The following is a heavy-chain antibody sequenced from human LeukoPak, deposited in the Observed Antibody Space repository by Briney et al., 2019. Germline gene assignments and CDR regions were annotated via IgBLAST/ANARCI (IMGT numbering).Heavy chain of an antibody. V-gene: IGHV3-23*01. Sequence: PGASLRLSCAASGFTFSRCAMIWLRQAPGKGLEWVAGTTGSGGATYYADSVMRRCTIYRDNSQNTLFLQMHSLRAEDTAVYYCARGSTLRLGELSPFDYWGQGAPVTVSS. CDR1: GFTFSRCA. D-gene: IGHD3-16*02. J-gene: IGHJ4*02. CDR3: ARGSTLRLGELSPFDY. CDR2: TTGSGGAT.